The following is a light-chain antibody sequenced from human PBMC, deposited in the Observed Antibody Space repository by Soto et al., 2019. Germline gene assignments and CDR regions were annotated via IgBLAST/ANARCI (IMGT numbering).Light chain of an antibody. J-gene: IGKJ2*01. CDR3: QQYDNWPAYT. V-gene: IGKV3-15*01. CDR1: QSVSSN. CDR2: GAS. Sequence: EIVMTQSPATLSVSPGERAPLPCRASQSVSSNLAWYQQKSGQTPRLLIYGASTRATGIPARFSGSGSAAEFALTISSLQSEDFAVYCCQQYDNWPAYTFGQGTKLEIK.